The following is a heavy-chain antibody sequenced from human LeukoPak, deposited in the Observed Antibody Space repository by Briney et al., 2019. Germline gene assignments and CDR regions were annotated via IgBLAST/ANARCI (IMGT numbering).Heavy chain of an antibody. J-gene: IGHJ4*02. CDR1: GGSIRSNY. CDR3: ARHGQDTGNFYAHFDY. CDR2: INYSGNT. Sequence: KPSETLSLTCTVSGGSIRSNYWSWIRQTPGKGLEWIAYINYSGNTNNNPSLKSRVTISIDTSKSQFSLKLSSVNAADTAIYYCARHGQDTGNFYAHFDYWGQGTLVTVSS. D-gene: IGHD1-26*01. V-gene: IGHV4-59*08.